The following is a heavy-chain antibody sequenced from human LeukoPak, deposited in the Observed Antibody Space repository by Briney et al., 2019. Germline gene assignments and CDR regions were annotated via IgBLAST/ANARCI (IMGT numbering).Heavy chain of an antibody. CDR2: IYHGGST. Sequence: SETLSLTCAVYGGSFSGYYRSWIRQPPGKGLEWIGNIYHGGSTSYNPSLKSRVAFSVDTSKNQFSLNLSSVTAADTAVYYCAIYGDYTFDYWGQGTLVTVSS. CDR3: AIYGDYTFDY. J-gene: IGHJ4*02. D-gene: IGHD4-17*01. CDR1: GGSFSGYY. V-gene: IGHV4-34*01.